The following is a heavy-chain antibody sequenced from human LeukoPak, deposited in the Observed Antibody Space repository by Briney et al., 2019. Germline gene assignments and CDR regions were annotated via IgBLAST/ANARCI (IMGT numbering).Heavy chain of an antibody. CDR3: ARDRQIVGATHYYGMDV. Sequence: GGSLRLSCAASGFTISNNYMGWVRQAPGKGLEWVSVIYSGGSTYYADYVKGRFIISRDNSKNTLYLQMNSLRAEDTAVYYCARDRQIVGATHYYGMDVWGQGTTVTVSS. D-gene: IGHD1-26*01. V-gene: IGHV3-66*01. CDR2: IYSGGST. CDR1: GFTISNNY. J-gene: IGHJ6*02.